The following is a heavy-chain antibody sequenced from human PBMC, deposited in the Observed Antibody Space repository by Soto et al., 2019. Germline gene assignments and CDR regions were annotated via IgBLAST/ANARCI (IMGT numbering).Heavy chain of an antibody. CDR3: ARLRAGAAAGAGDY. CDR2: IYYSGST. Sequence: QLQLQESGPGLVKPSETLSLTCTVSGGSISSSSYYWGWIRQPPGKGLEWIGSIYYSGSTYYNPSLKSRVTISVDTSKNQFSLKLSSVTAADTAVYYCARLRAGAAAGAGDYWGQGTLVTVSS. V-gene: IGHV4-39*01. J-gene: IGHJ4*02. D-gene: IGHD6-19*01. CDR1: GGSISSSSYY.